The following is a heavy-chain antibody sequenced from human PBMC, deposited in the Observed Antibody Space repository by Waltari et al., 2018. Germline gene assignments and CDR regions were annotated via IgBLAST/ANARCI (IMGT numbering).Heavy chain of an antibody. J-gene: IGHJ5*02. D-gene: IGHD3-3*01. CDR3: ARQYTKNVGAVVPGWENWFDP. CDR1: GFSVRTNY. Sequence: EAQLVESGGGLVQPGGSLRLSCAASGFSVRTNYMTWVRQTPGKGLECVAISYIGVQIYYADSVKVRFSISRDNSQNTLYRERNGLRAEDTGIYYCARQYTKNVGAVVPGWENWFDPWGQGTLVTVSS. V-gene: IGHV3-66*04. CDR2: SYIGVQI.